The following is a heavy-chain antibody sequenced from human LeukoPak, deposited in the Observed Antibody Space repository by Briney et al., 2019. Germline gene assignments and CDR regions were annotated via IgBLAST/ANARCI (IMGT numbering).Heavy chain of an antibody. D-gene: IGHD6-6*01. Sequence: GGSLRLSCAASGFTFRTYGLHWVRQAPGKGLEWMSFVRDDGSTKYYADPVKGRFTISRDSSKSTLYLQMNSLRAEVTAVYFCARTVSSSWGFFDSWGQGTLVTVSS. CDR2: VRDDGSTK. CDR1: GFTFRTYG. J-gene: IGHJ4*02. V-gene: IGHV3-30*02. CDR3: ARTVSSSWGFFDS.